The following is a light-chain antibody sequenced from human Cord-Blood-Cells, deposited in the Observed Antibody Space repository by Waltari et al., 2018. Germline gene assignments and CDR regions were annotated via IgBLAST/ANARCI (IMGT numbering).Light chain of an antibody. CDR2: WAS. V-gene: IGKV4-1*01. Sequence: DIVMTQSPASLAVSLGARATIHCKSSQSVLYSSNNKNYLAWYQQKPGQPPKLLIYWASTRESGVPDRFSGSGSGTDFTLTISSLQAEDVAVYYCQQYYSTPRTFGPGTKVDIK. CDR1: QSVLYSSNNKNY. CDR3: QQYYSTPRT. J-gene: IGKJ3*01.